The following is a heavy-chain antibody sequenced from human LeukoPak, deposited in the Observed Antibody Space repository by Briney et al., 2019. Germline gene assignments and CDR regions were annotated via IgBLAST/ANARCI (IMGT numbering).Heavy chain of an antibody. CDR2: ISSSSSTI. D-gene: IGHD3-3*01. Sequence: GSLRLSCAASGFTFSSYSMNWVRQAPGKGLEWVSYISSSSSTIYYADSVKGRFTTSRDNAKNSLYLQMNSLRAEDTAVYYCARGVTIFGVDDGDYWGQGTLVTVSS. CDR1: GFTFSSYS. J-gene: IGHJ4*02. V-gene: IGHV3-48*04. CDR3: ARGVTIFGVDDGDY.